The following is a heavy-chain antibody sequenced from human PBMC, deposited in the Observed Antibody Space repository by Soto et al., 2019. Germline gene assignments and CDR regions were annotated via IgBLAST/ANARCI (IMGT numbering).Heavy chain of an antibody. D-gene: IGHD2-15*01. Sequence: AASVKVSCKASGGTFSSYAISWVRQAPGQGLEWMGGIIPIFGTANYAQKFQGRVTITADKSTSTAYMELSSLRSEDTAVYYCARRRIVVVVAAADYYYGMDVWGQGTTVTVSS. V-gene: IGHV1-69*06. J-gene: IGHJ6*02. CDR2: IIPIFGTA. CDR3: ARRRIVVVVAAADYYYGMDV. CDR1: GGTFSSYA.